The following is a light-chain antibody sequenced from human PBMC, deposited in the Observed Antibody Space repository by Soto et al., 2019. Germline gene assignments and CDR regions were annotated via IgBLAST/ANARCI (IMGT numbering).Light chain of an antibody. J-gene: IGLJ1*01. CDR3: SSYTSTSTYV. V-gene: IGLV2-14*01. Sequence: QSALTQPAFVSGSPGQSITISCTGTSSDVGGYNYVSWYQQYPGKAPKLMIYHVSNRPSGVSNRFSGSKSGNSASLTISGLQPEDEADYYCSSYTSTSTYVFGTGTKVTVL. CDR1: SSDVGGYNY. CDR2: HVS.